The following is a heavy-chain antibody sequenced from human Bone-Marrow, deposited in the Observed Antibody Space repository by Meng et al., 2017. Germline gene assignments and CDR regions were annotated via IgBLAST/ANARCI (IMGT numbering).Heavy chain of an antibody. CDR1: GGYIRSSNW. V-gene: IGHV4-4*02. CDR3: ARGVASPIFSTVVTPAFDY. CDR2: IYHSGST. D-gene: IGHD4-23*01. Sequence: KPYETLSLTCAVSGGYIRSSNWWSWVRQPPGKGLEWIGEIYHSGSTNYNPSLKSRVTISVDKSKNQFSLKLSSVTAADTAVYYCARGVASPIFSTVVTPAFDYWGQGTLVTVSS. J-gene: IGHJ4*02.